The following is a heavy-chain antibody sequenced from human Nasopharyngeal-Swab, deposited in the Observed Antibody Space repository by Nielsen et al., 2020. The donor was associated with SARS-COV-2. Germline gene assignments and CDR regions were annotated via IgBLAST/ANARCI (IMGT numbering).Heavy chain of an antibody. V-gene: IGHV3-23*01. CDR1: GFTFSSYA. D-gene: IGHD6-13*01. CDR3: ARVAAAGTLYYYYYMDV. J-gene: IGHJ6*03. Sequence: GGSLRLSCAASGFTFSSYAMSWVRQAPGKGLEWVSAISGSGGSTYYADSVKGRFTISRDNSKNTLYLQMNSLRAEDTAVYYCARVAAAGTLYYYYYMDVWGKGTTVTVSS. CDR2: ISGSGGST.